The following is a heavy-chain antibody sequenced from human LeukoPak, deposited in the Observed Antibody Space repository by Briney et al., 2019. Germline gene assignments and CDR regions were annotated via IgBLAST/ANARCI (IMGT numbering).Heavy chain of an antibody. V-gene: IGHV3-11*01. D-gene: IGHD3-16*02. J-gene: IGHJ6*03. CDR2: ISSSGSTI. CDR3: ARGIYDYVWGSYRTFYYYYYYMDV. CDR1: GFTFSDYY. Sequence: GGSLRLSCAASGFTFSDYYMSWIRQAPGKGLEWVSYISSSGSTIYYADSVKGRFTISRDNAKNSLYLQMNSLRAEDTAVYYCARGIYDYVWGSYRTFYYYYYYMDVWGKGTTVTVSS.